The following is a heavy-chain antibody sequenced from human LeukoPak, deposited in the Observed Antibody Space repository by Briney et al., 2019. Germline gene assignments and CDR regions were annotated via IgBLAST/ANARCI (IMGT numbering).Heavy chain of an antibody. D-gene: IGHD1-26*01. CDR2: ISSSGSTI. CDR3: ARGRGGSW. J-gene: IGHJ4*02. Sequence: GRSLRPSCAASGFTFSSYEMNWVRQAPGKWLEWVSYISSSGSTISYAGSVKGRFTISRDNAEISLYLQMNRLRAEDTAVYYCARGRGGSWWGQGTLVTVSS. V-gene: IGHV3-48*03. CDR1: GFTFSSYE.